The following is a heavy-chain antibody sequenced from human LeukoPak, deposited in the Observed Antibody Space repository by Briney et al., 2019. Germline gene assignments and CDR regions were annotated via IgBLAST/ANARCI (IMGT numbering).Heavy chain of an antibody. J-gene: IGHJ4*02. D-gene: IGHD1-26*01. V-gene: IGHV4-61*01. Sequence: ASETLSLTSTVSGGSVSSGSYYWSWIRQPPGKGLEWIGYIYYSGSTNYNPSLKSRVTISVDTSKNQFSLKLSSVTAADTAVYYCARGTQWELPGDYWGQGTLVTVSS. CDR1: GGSVSSGSYY. CDR3: ARGTQWELPGDY. CDR2: IYYSGST.